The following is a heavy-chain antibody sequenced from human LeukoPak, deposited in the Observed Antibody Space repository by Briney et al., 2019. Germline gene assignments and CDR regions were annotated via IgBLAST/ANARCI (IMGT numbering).Heavy chain of an antibody. D-gene: IGHD3-22*01. J-gene: IGHJ4*02. CDR3: ARDSIYYDSSGYYLFDY. CDR2: ISSSSSYI. Sequence: PGGSLRLFCAASGFTFSSYSMNWVRQAPGKGLEWVSSISSSSSYIYYADSVKGRFTISRDNAKNSLYLQMNSLRAEDTAVYYCARDSIYYDSSGYYLFDYWGQGTLVTVSS. V-gene: IGHV3-21*01. CDR1: GFTFSSYS.